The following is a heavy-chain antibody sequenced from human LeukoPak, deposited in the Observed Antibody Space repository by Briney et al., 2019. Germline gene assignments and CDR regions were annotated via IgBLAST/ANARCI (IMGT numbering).Heavy chain of an antibody. J-gene: IGHJ4*02. CDR2: INHSGNT. V-gene: IGHV4-34*01. D-gene: IGHD3-10*01. CDR1: GGSFSDYY. CDR3: ARGRLHDGSRSRGDYFDY. Sequence: SETLSLTCAVYGGSFSDYYWTWIRQPPGKGLEWFGEINHSGNTNYNPSLKSRVSISVDTSKNQFSLKLTSVTAADTAVYYCARGRLHDGSRSRGDYFDYWGQGILVTVSS.